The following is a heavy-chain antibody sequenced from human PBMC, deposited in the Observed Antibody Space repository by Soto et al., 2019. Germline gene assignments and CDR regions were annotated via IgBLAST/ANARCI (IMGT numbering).Heavy chain of an antibody. CDR2: IYYSGST. Sequence: QVQLQESGPGLVKPSETLSLTCTVYGGSISSYYWSWIRQPPGKGLEWIGYIYYSGSTNYNPSLKSRVTISVDTSKNQFSLKLSSVTAADTAVYYCARFNWYFDLWGRGNLVTVSS. CDR1: GGSISSYY. V-gene: IGHV4-59*08. CDR3: ARFNWYFDL. J-gene: IGHJ2*01.